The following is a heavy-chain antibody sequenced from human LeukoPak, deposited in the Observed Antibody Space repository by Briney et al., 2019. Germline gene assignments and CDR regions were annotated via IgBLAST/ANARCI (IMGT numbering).Heavy chain of an antibody. D-gene: IGHD3-22*01. Sequence: PSETLSLTCAVSGYSLSSGYYWGWIRQPPGKGLEWIGSIYHSGSTYYNPSLKSRVTISVDTSKNQFSLKLSSVTAADTAVYYCARHKSEYYYDSSGYPADWGQGTLVTVSS. CDR2: IYHSGST. J-gene: IGHJ4*02. CDR3: ARHKSEYYYDSSGYPAD. CDR1: GYSLSSGYY. V-gene: IGHV4-38-2*01.